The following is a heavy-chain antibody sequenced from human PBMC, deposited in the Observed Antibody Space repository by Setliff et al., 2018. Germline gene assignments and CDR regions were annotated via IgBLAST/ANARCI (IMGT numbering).Heavy chain of an antibody. Sequence: SETLSLTCAVSGGSISSGSYYWSWIRQPAGKGLEWIGHIYTSGSTNYNPSLKSRVTISVDTSKNQFSLRLTSVTAADTAIYYCARVRNTQNGFFDYWSQGTLVTAPQ. D-gene: IGHD1-1*01. CDR1: GGSISSGSYY. CDR2: IYTSGST. CDR3: ARVRNTQNGFFDY. V-gene: IGHV4-61*09. J-gene: IGHJ4*02.